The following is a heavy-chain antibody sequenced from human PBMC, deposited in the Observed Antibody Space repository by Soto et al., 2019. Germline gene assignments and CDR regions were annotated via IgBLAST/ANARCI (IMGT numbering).Heavy chain of an antibody. V-gene: IGHV4-59*01. Sequence: QVQLQESGPGLVKPSETPSLACTVSGGSFGNYYWSWIRQPPGKGLEWIGYIYYRGSTSYNPSLKSRATISIDTSKHQLALRLSSVTAADSAVYYCATGLFVPDNYFYYGVDVWGHGTAVTISS. CDR2: IYYRGST. J-gene: IGHJ6*02. CDR3: ATGLFVPDNYFYYGVDV. CDR1: GGSFGNYY. D-gene: IGHD2-21*01.